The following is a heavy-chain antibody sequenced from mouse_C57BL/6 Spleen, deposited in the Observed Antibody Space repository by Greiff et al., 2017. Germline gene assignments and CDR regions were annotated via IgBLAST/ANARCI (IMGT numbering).Heavy chain of an antibody. V-gene: IGHV1-82*01. CDR1: GYAFSSSW. CDR2: IYPGDGDT. D-gene: IGHD2-12*01. Sequence: QVQLQQSGPELVKPGASVKISCKASGYAFSSSWMNWVKQRPGKGLEWIGRIYPGDGDTNYNGKFKGKATLTADKSSSTAYMQLSSLTSEDSAVYFCARGDYSGYSDVWGTGTTVTVSS. CDR3: ARGDYSGYSDV. J-gene: IGHJ1*03.